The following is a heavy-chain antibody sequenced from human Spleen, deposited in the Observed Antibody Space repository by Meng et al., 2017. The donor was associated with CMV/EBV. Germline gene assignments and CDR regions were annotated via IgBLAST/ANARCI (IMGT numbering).Heavy chain of an antibody. CDR3: AREWVGVTQVDY. CDR2: INPNSGGT. D-gene: IGHD1-26*01. J-gene: IGHJ4*02. V-gene: IGHV1-2*02. CDR1: GYTFTGYY. Sequence: CKASGYTFTGYYMHWVRQAPGQGLEWMGWINPNSGGTNYPQRFQGRVTMTRDTSMSTAYMELSRLRSDDTAVYYCAREWVGVTQVDYWGQGTLVTVSS.